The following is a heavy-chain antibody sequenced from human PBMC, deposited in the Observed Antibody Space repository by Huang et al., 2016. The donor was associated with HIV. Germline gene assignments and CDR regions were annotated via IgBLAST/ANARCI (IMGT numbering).Heavy chain of an antibody. CDR1: GFSFSSSA. J-gene: IGHJ4*02. Sequence: EVHLLESGGGLVQPGGSLRLYCAASGFSFSSSAMRWVRQGPGGGLEWVSTVSNSSSSRHYSGSVRRRFTLSRDNSKDTLYLQMNSLRAEDTALYYCAKDLVTYDSSVSVWGQGTLVTVSS. D-gene: IGHD3-22*01. V-gene: IGHV3-23*01. CDR3: AKDLVTYDSSVSV. CDR2: VSNSSSSR.